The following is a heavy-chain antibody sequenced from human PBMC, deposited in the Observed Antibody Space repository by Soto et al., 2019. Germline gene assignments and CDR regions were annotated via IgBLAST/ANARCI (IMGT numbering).Heavy chain of an antibody. J-gene: IGHJ4*02. V-gene: IGHV3-30*18. D-gene: IGHD6-19*01. CDR1: GFTFSSYG. Sequence: QVQLVESGGGVVQPGRSLRLSCAASGFTFSSYGMHWVRQAPGKGLEWVAVISYDGSNKYYADSVKGRFTISRDNAKNTLYLQMNRLRAEDTTLYYCAKDGIAVAGTGKRSLYYLAYWGKGTLVTVSS. CDR3: AKDGIAVAGTGKRSLYYLAY. CDR2: ISYDGSNK.